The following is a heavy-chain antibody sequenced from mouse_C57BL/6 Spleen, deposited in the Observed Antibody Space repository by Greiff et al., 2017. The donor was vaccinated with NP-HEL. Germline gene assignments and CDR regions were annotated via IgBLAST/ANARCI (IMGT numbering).Heavy chain of an antibody. CDR2: IRLKSDNYAT. CDR3: TPSNYVYYAMDY. V-gene: IGHV6-3*01. Sequence: EVQLVESGGGLVQPGGSMKLSCVASGFTFSNYWMNWVRQSPEKGLEWVAQIRLKSDNYATHYAESVKGRFTISRDDSKSSVYLQMNNLRAEDTGIYYCTPSNYVYYAMDYWGQGTSVTVSS. D-gene: IGHD2-5*01. CDR1: GFTFSNYW. J-gene: IGHJ4*01.